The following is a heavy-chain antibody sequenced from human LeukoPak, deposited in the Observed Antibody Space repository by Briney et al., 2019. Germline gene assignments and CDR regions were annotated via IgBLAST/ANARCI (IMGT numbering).Heavy chain of an antibody. CDR3: AADDQQVLM. J-gene: IGHJ4*02. CDR2: IVVGSGNT. V-gene: IGHV1-58*01. Sequence: ASVKVSRKASGFSFTSSALQWVRQAPAQRLEWIGWIVVGSGNTNYAQKLQHRVTISRDMSTGTTYMELSSLRFEDTAVYYCAADDQQVLMWGQGTLVTVSS. CDR1: GFSFTSSA. D-gene: IGHD3-16*01.